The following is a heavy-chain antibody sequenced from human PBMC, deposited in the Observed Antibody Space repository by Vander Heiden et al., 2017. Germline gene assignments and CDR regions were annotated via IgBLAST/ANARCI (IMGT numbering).Heavy chain of an antibody. CDR3: AKDFYYGSGSYNAFDI. Sequence: EVQLVESGGGLVQPGRSLRLSCAASGFTFVDYAMHWVRQAPGKGLEWVSSVSWNSDNINYADSVKGRFTISRDNARNSLYLQMDSLRADDTALYYCAKDFYYGSGSYNAFDIRGQGSMVTVSS. CDR1: GFTFVDYA. CDR2: VSWNSDNI. D-gene: IGHD3-10*01. J-gene: IGHJ3*02. V-gene: IGHV3-9*01.